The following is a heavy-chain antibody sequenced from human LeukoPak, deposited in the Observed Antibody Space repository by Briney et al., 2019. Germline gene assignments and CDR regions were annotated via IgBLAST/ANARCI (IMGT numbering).Heavy chain of an antibody. J-gene: IGHJ4*02. D-gene: IGHD6-19*01. CDR2: IYIKST. CDR3: ARDTTVASGMQY. V-gene: IGHV4-59*01. CDR1: GGSISTFS. Sequence: SETLSLTCTVSGGSISTFSWSWTRQFPGKGLEWIGSIYIKSTNYNPSLKSRVAISVDTSKNQFSLRLDPVTTADTAVYYCARDTTVASGMQYWGQGTLVTVSS.